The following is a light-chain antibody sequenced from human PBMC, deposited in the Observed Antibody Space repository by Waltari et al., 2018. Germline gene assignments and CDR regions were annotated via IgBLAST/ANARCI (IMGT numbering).Light chain of an antibody. J-gene: IGLJ2*01. CDR2: RDE. V-gene: IGLV1-47*01. Sequence: QSALTQPPSASGTPGQRVTITCSGSSSNIATTYVYWYQHLPGPAPKLLIFRDEQRPYGVPDRFSGSKSGTSASLVISELRSEDEADYYCASWDDGLSEVVFGGGTRLTVL. CDR1: SSNIATTY. CDR3: ASWDDGLSEVV.